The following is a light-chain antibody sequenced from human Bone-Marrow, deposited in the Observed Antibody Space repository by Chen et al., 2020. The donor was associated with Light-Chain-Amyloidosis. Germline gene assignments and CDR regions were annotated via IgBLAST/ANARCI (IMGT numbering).Light chain of an antibody. CDR3: QVWDSSSDRPV. CDR1: NIGATS. CDR2: DDS. J-gene: IGLJ3*02. V-gene: IGLV3-21*02. Sequence: SYVLTQPSSVSVAPGQTATIACGGNNIGATSVHWYQQTPGQAPLLVVYDDSDRPSGTPERWSGSNSGNTATLTISMVEARDEADYYCQVWDSSSDRPVFGGGTKLTVL.